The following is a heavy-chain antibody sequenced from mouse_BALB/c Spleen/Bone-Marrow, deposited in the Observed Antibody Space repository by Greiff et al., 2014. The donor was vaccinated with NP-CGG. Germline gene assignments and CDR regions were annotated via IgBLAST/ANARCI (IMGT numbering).Heavy chain of an antibody. V-gene: IGHV14-3*02. J-gene: IGHJ4*01. CDR2: IDPANGIT. D-gene: IGHD2-1*01. CDR1: GFNIRDTF. CDR3: ASSGNYEGGARDY. Sequence: VQLQQSGAELVKPGASVKLSCTASGFNIRDTFMHWMKQRPEQGLEWNGRIDPANGITKYDPKFQGKATITTDTSSNTAYLQLSSLTSEDTAVYYCASSGNYEGGARDYWGQGTSVTGSS.